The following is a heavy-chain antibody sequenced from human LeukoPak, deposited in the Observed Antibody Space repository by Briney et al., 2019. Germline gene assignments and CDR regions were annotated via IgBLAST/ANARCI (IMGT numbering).Heavy chain of an antibody. Sequence: SETLSLTCAVYGGSFSGYYWSWIRQPPGKGLEWIGEINHSGSTNYNPSLKSRVTISVDTSKNQFFLKLSSVTAADTAVYYCARQYYDYVWGSYRSYYFDYWGQGTLVTVSS. D-gene: IGHD3-16*02. J-gene: IGHJ4*02. CDR3: ARQYYDYVWGSYRSYYFDY. CDR1: GGSFSGYY. CDR2: INHSGST. V-gene: IGHV4-34*01.